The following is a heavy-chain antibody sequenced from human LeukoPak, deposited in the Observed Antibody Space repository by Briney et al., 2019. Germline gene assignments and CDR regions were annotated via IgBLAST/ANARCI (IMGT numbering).Heavy chain of an antibody. Sequence: GGSLRLSCAASGFTFSSYEMNWVRQAPGKGLEWVSYISSSGSTIYYADSVKRRFTISRDNAKNSLHLQMNSLRAEDTAVYYCARDSYGSGIRAFDIWGQGTMVTVSS. D-gene: IGHD3-10*01. CDR1: GFTFSSYE. J-gene: IGHJ3*02. CDR3: ARDSYGSGIRAFDI. V-gene: IGHV3-48*03. CDR2: ISSSGSTI.